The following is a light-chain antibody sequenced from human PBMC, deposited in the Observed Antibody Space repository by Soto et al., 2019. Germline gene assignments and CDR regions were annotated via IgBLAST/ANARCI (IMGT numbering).Light chain of an antibody. CDR3: QQYHNWPPWT. CDR1: QSISSN. J-gene: IGKJ1*01. CDR2: DAT. V-gene: IGKV3-15*01. Sequence: DIVMTQSPVTLSVSPGERATLSCRASQSISSNLAWYRQKPGQAPRLLICDATTRATGIPARFSGSGSGTEFTLTISILQSEDFAVYYCQQYHNWPPWTFGQGTKVDIK.